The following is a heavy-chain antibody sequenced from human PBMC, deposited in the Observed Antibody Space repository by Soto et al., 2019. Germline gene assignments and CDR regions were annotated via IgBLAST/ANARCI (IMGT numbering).Heavy chain of an antibody. CDR1: GGSFSGYY. CDR2: INHTGGT. D-gene: IGHD3-3*01. V-gene: IGHV4-34*01. J-gene: IGHJ5*02. Sequence: SETLSLTCAVYGGSFSGYYCSWIRQPPWKGLEWIGEINHTGGTHYNPSLKSRVTMSVDTSKNQFSLRLSSVTAADTAIYYCATRITVFGLLIPPFDPWGQGTQFTVSS. CDR3: ATRITVFGLLIPPFDP.